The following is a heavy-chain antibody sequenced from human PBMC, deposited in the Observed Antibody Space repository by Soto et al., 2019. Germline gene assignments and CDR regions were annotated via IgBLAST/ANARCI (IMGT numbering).Heavy chain of an antibody. J-gene: IGHJ4*02. CDR1: GGTFSSYA. Sequence: QMQLVQSGAEVKKPGSSVKVSYKTSGGTFSSYAISWVRQAPRQGLEWMGGIIPIFGTANYAQKFQGRVTITADESTSTAYMELSSLSSEDTAVYHCARDGDTRGRSSPNFDYWGQGTLVTVSS. V-gene: IGHV1-69*01. CDR2: IIPIFGTA. CDR3: ARDGDTRGRSSPNFDY. D-gene: IGHD4-17*01.